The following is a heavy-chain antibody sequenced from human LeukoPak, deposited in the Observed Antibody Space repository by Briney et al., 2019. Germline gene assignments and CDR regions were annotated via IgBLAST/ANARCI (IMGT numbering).Heavy chain of an antibody. CDR1: GGSISSYY. D-gene: IGHD2-21*02. CDR3: ARVDPLLLAYYVDC. V-gene: IGHV4-59*01. J-gene: IGHJ4*02. Sequence: SETLSLTCTVSGGSISSYYWTWIRQPPGKGLEWIGYIYYTGSTNYIPSLKSRVTILVDTSKNQFSLKLSSVTAADTAVYYCARVDPLLLAYYVDCWGRGTLVTVSS. CDR2: IYYTGST.